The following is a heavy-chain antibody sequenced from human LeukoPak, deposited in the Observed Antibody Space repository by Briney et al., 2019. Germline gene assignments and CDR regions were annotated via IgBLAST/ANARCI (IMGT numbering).Heavy chain of an antibody. V-gene: IGHV4-31*03. D-gene: IGHD6-19*01. CDR2: IYYSGST. J-gene: IGHJ4*02. CDR1: GGSISSGGYY. Sequence: SETLSLTCTVSGGSISSGGYYWSWIRQHPGKGLEWIGYIYYSGSTYYNPSLKSRVTISVDTSKNQFSLKLSSVTAADTAVYYCASLPEGGGWNDNWGQGTLVTVSS. CDR3: ASLPEGGGWNDN.